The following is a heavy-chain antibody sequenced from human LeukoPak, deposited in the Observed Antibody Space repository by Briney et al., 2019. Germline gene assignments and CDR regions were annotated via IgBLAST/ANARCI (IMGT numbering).Heavy chain of an antibody. CDR2: IYSGGNT. V-gene: IGHV3-53*01. J-gene: IGHJ3*02. D-gene: IGHD5/OR15-5a*01. Sequence: GGSLRLSCAVSGFSVSINYMSWVRQAPGKGLEWVSIIYSGGNTYYADSVRGRFTISKDNSKNALYLQMNSLRAEDTAVYYCATDLSVPRAFDIWGQGTMVTVSS. CDR3: ATDLSVPRAFDI. CDR1: GFSVSINY.